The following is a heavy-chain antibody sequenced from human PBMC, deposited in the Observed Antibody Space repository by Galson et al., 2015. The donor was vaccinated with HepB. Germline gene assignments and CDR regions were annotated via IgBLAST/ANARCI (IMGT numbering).Heavy chain of an antibody. D-gene: IGHD5-24*01. Sequence: SLRLSCAASGFTFSNAWMSWVRQAPGKGLEWVGRIKSKTDGGTTDYAAPVKGRFTISRDDSKNTLYLQMNSLKTEDTAVYYCTTEVEMSTIRGLETFDYWGQGTLVTVSS. CDR2: IKSKTDGGTT. J-gene: IGHJ4*02. CDR3: TTEVEMSTIRGLETFDY. CDR1: GFTFSNAW. V-gene: IGHV3-15*01.